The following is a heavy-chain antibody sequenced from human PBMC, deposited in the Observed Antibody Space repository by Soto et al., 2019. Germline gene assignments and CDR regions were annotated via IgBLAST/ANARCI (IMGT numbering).Heavy chain of an antibody. D-gene: IGHD6-13*01. Sequence: EVQLVQSGAEVREPGESLKISSKASGYSFTSYWNGWVRQMPGKGLECMGIIYPGDSDTRYSPSFQGQVTISADKSICTAYLQWSSLKASDSAMYYCASRDSSSWFTWVQGTLVTVSS. J-gene: IGHJ4*02. CDR1: GYSFTSYW. CDR2: IYPGDSDT. V-gene: IGHV5-51*01. CDR3: ASRDSSSWFT.